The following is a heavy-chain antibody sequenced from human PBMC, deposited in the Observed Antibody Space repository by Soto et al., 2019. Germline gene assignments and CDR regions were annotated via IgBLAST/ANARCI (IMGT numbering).Heavy chain of an antibody. D-gene: IGHD2-15*01. CDR2: IIPIFGTA. Sequence: SVKVACKSSGGTFSSYAISWVRQAPGQGLEWMGGIIPIFGTANYAQKFQGRVTITADESTSTAYMELSSLRSEDTAVYYCARDTVVTDINWFDPWGQGTLVTVSS. J-gene: IGHJ5*02. CDR1: GGTFSSYA. V-gene: IGHV1-69*13. CDR3: ARDTVVTDINWFDP.